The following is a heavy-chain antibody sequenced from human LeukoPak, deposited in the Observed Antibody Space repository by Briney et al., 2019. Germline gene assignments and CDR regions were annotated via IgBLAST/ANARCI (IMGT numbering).Heavy chain of an antibody. CDR1: GFPFSSSA. D-gene: IGHD1-7*01. Sequence: GGSLRLSCGASGFPFSSSAMNWVRQAPGKGLEWVSAISSSGGSTHYADSVKGRVTVSRDNSKNMLYLQLNSLKADDTAIYYCAKEGKTRNWNYFQAKPVYWGQGTLVIVSS. V-gene: IGHV3-23*01. CDR3: AKEGKTRNWNYFQAKPVY. J-gene: IGHJ4*02. CDR2: ISSSGGST.